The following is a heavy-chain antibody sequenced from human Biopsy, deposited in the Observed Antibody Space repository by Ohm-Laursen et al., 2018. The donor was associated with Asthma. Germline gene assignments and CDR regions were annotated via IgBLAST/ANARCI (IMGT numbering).Heavy chain of an antibody. CDR1: GFNFVDYG. CDR2: ISWNRVSN. J-gene: IGHJ3*02. D-gene: IGHD1-26*01. CDR3: AKNSRRGSHDPFDI. Sequence: SLRLSCAASGFNFVDYGLNWVRQGPGKGLEWVAGISWNRVSNAYADTVRGRFTISRDNAKTSLYLQMNSLRDGDTAVYFCAKNSRRGSHDPFDIWGQGTMVTVSS. V-gene: IGHV3-9*01.